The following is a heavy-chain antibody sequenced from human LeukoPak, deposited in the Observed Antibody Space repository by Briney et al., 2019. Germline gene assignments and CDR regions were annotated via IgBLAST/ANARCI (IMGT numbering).Heavy chain of an antibody. CDR3: ARGGGYKGNWFDP. CDR1: GGSISSYY. Sequence: SETLSLTCTVSGGSISSYYWTWIRQPPGKGLEWIGEINHSGSTNYNLSLKSRVTISIDTSKNQFSLKLNSVTAADTALYFCARGGGYKGNWFDPWAQGTLVTVSS. J-gene: IGHJ5*02. CDR2: INHSGST. V-gene: IGHV4-34*01. D-gene: IGHD5-18*01.